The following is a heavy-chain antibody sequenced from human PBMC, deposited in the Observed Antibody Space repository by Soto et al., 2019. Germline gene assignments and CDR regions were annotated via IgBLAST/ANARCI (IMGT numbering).Heavy chain of an antibody. D-gene: IGHD2-15*01. CDR1: GYTFTSYG. V-gene: IGHV1-18*01. Sequence: ASVKVSCKASGYTFTSYGISWVRQAPGQGLEWMGWISAYNGNTNYAQKLQGRVTMTTDTSTSTAYMELRSLRSDDTAVYYCARDEGDWAVVNLVNWFDPWGQGTLVTVSS. CDR3: ARDEGDWAVVNLVNWFDP. CDR2: ISAYNGNT. J-gene: IGHJ5*02.